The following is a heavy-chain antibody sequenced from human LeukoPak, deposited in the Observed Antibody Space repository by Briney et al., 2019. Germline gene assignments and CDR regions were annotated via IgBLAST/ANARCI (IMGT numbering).Heavy chain of an antibody. Sequence: PSETLSLTCAVYGGSFSGYYWSWIRQPPGKGLEWIGEINHSGSTNYNPSLKSRVTISVDTSKNQFSLKLGSVTAADTAVYYCARGRIDYDILTGYPANYAYWGQGTLVTVSS. V-gene: IGHV4-34*01. CDR3: ARGRIDYDILTGYPANYAY. J-gene: IGHJ4*02. D-gene: IGHD3-9*01. CDR2: INHSGST. CDR1: GGSFSGYY.